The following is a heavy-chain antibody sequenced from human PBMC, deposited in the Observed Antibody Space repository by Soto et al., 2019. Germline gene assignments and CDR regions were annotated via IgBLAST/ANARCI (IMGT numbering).Heavy chain of an antibody. J-gene: IGHJ5*02. Sequence: EVQLLESGGGLVQPGGSLRLSCAASGFTFSSYAMSWVRQAPGKGLEWVSAISGSGGSTYYADSVKGRFTISRDNSKNTVYLQMNSLRAEDTAVYYCAKGGGVGVVIIPTWFDPWGQGTLVNVSS. D-gene: IGHD3-3*01. CDR2: ISGSGGST. CDR3: AKGGGVGVVIIPTWFDP. V-gene: IGHV3-23*01. CDR1: GFTFSSYA.